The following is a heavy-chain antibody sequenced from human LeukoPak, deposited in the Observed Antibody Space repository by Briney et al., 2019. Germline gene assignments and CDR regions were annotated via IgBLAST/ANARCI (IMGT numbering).Heavy chain of an antibody. CDR2: IYYRGST. J-gene: IGHJ4*01. CDR3: ARDPSGSGSYFDH. V-gene: IGHV4-59*01. CDR1: GVSINSYY. Sequence: SETLSLTCTVSGVSINSYYWSWIRQPPGKGLEWIGYIYYRGSTNYNPSLKSRVTISVDTSKNQFSLKLSSVTAADTAVYYCARDPSGSGSYFDHWGQGTLVTVSS. D-gene: IGHD3-10*01.